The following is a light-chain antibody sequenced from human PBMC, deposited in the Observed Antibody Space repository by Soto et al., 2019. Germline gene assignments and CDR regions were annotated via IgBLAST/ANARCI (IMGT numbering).Light chain of an antibody. V-gene: IGKV3-11*01. CDR1: QSVSRY. Sequence: EIVLTQSPGTLSLSPMEIAALSFMASQSVSRYLAWYQQKPGQAPRLLIYDASNRATGIPARFSGSGSGIDFTLTISSLEPEDFAVYYCQQRSNWPPITFGQGTRLEIK. CDR3: QQRSNWPPIT. J-gene: IGKJ5*01. CDR2: DAS.